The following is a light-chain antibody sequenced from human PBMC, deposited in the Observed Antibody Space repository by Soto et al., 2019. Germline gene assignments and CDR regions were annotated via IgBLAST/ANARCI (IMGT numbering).Light chain of an antibody. CDR1: QGVRNN. V-gene: IGKV3-15*01. J-gene: IGKJ5*01. Sequence: EVVMTQSPVTLSVSPGESATLSCRASQGVRNNLAWYQQRPGQAPRLLIYGASTRAAGIPARFSGSGSETEFTLSISRLEPEDFAVYYCQHYGNSPLSFGQGTRLEIK. CDR2: GAS. CDR3: QHYGNSPLS.